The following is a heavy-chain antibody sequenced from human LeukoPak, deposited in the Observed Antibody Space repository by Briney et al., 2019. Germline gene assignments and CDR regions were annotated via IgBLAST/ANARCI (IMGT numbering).Heavy chain of an antibody. CDR2: IFYSGST. Sequence: SQTLSLTCAVYGGSFSSYYWSWIRQPPGKGLEWLGYIFYSGSTNYNPSLRSRITISLDTSKNQFSLKLSSVSAADTAVYYCARLTMFRGVIYGTDWHSDLWGRGTLVTVSS. CDR1: GGSFSSYY. V-gene: IGHV4-59*12. CDR3: ARLTMFRGVIYGTDWHSDL. D-gene: IGHD3-10*01. J-gene: IGHJ2*01.